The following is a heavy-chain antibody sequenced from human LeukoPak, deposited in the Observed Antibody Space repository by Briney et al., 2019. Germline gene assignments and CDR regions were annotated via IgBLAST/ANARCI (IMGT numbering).Heavy chain of an antibody. V-gene: IGHV4-4*07. Sequence: SETLSLTCTVSGGSITSYYWSWIRQPAGKGLEWIGRIYTSGSTNYNPSLKSRVTISVDTSKNQFSLKLNSVTAADTAVYYCAREWKYYYGSGSPYYFDYWGQGTLVTVSS. CDR2: IYTSGST. CDR3: AREWKYYYGSGSPYYFDY. D-gene: IGHD3-10*01. CDR1: GGSITSYY. J-gene: IGHJ4*02.